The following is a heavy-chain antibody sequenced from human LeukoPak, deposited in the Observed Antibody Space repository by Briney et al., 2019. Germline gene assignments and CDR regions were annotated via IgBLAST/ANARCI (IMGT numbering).Heavy chain of an antibody. J-gene: IGHJ5*02. V-gene: IGHV3-30*02. CDR1: GFTFSSYW. D-gene: IGHD3-10*01. Sequence: GGSLRLSCAASGFTFSSYWMHWVRQAPGKGLEWVAFIRYDGSNKYYADSVKGRFTISRDNSKNTLYLQMNSLRAEDTAVYYCAKDSSLWFGELLKAHNWFDPWGQGTLVTVSS. CDR3: AKDSSLWFGELLKAHNWFDP. CDR2: IRYDGSNK.